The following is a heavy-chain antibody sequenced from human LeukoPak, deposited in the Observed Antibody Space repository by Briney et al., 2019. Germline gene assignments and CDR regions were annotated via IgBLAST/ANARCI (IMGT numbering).Heavy chain of an antibody. D-gene: IGHD1-14*01. CDR2: INHSGST. CDR1: GGSFSGYY. V-gene: IGHV4-34*01. J-gene: IGHJ4*02. Sequence: SETLSLTCAVYGGSFSGYYWSWIRRPPGKGLEWIGEINHSGSTNYNPSLKSRVTVSADTSKNQFSLKLNSVTAADTAVYYCARDSTGGAVDYWGQGTLVTFSS. CDR3: ARDSTGGAVDY.